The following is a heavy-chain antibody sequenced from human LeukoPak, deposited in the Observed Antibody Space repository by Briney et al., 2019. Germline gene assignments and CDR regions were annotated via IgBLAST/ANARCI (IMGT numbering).Heavy chain of an antibody. V-gene: IGHV3-7*01. CDR1: GFIFSNFW. D-gene: IGHD5-18*01. CDR2: IREDGSEA. CDR3: ARVLYFRENSYAGPFDQ. J-gene: IGHJ4*02. Sequence: GGSLRLSCEASGFIFSNFWMSWVRQAPGKGLEWVANIREDGSEAYYVDFVRGRFTISRDNDKNSLHLQMNSLRVEDTAVYYCARVLYFRENSYAGPFDQWGQGTLVTVSS.